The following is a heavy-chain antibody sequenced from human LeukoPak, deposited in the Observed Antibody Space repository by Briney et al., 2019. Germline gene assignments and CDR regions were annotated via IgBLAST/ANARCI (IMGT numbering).Heavy chain of an antibody. Sequence: GASVKVSCKASGYTFTSYGISWVRQAPGQGLEWMGWISAYNGNTNYAQKLQGRVTITADESTSTAYMELSSLRSEDTAVYYCARDRDSSGWYGGDYWGQGTLVTVSS. V-gene: IGHV1-18*04. D-gene: IGHD6-19*01. CDR2: ISAYNGNT. CDR1: GYTFTSYG. CDR3: ARDRDSSGWYGGDY. J-gene: IGHJ4*02.